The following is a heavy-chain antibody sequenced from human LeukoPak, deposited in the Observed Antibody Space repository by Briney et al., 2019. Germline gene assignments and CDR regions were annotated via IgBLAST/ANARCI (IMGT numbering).Heavy chain of an antibody. D-gene: IGHD1-7*01. CDR3: TRDINWNYGY. J-gene: IGHJ4*02. V-gene: IGHV1-2*02. CDR2: INPNSGDT. Sequence: ASVRVSCKASGYTFTDSYMDWARQAPGQGLEWMGWINPNSGDTNYAQKFQGRVTMTRDTSISTAYMELSRLTSDDTAVYYCTRDINWNYGYWGQGTLVTVSS. CDR1: GYTFTDSY.